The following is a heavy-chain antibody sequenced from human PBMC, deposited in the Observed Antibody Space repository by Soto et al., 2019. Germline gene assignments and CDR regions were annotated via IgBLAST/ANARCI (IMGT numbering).Heavy chain of an antibody. D-gene: IGHD2-15*01. CDR2: ISIEKGDT. CDR1: GYSFDTFG. CDR3: ARCYCSVGSCFTCWHFDL. Sequence: QVQVVQSGAEVKKPGASVKVACKASGYSFDTFGMSWGRQAPGQGLEWMGWISIEKGDTNSAQKFQDRVTMSTDTSTSTAYMELRSLTSDDTAVYYCARCYCSVGSCFTCWHFDLWGRGTLVTVSS. V-gene: IGHV1-18*01. J-gene: IGHJ2*01.